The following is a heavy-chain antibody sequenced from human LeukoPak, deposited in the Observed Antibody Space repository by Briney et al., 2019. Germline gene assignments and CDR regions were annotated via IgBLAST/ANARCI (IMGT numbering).Heavy chain of an antibody. CDR1: GFSFSSYV. CDR3: AKDRGYNNPGRISDY. CDR2: VNGSGGNT. J-gene: IGHJ4*02. V-gene: IGHV3-23*01. D-gene: IGHD5-24*01. Sequence: GGSLRLSCAASGFSFSSYVMSWVRQAPGKGLEWVSGVNGSGGNTYYADSVKGRFTISRDSSKNTLYLQMNSLRAEDTAVYYCAKDRGYNNPGRISDYWGQGILVSVSS.